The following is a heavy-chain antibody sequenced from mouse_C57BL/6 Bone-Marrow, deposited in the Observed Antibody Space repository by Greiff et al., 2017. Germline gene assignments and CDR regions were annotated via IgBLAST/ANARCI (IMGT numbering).Heavy chain of an antibody. J-gene: IGHJ3*01. D-gene: IGHD2-4*01. CDR1: GYTFTSYW. Sequence: QVQLQQPGAELVKPGASVKLSCKASGYTFTSYWMQWVKQRPGQGLEWIGEIDPSDSYTNYNQKFKGKATLTVDTSSSTAYMQLSSLTSEDSAVYYCASERGLYYDYDECAYWGQGTLVTVSA. CDR3: ASERGLYYDYDECAY. V-gene: IGHV1-50*01. CDR2: IDPSDSYT.